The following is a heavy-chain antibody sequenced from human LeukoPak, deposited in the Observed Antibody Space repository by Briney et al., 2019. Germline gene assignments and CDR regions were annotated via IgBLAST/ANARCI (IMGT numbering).Heavy chain of an antibody. CDR3: ARGVRRLWFGEPTGAFDI. Sequence: PGGSLRLSYAASGFTFSTYWMHWVRQAPGKGLVWVSRIDHDGINTYYADSVKGRFTISRDNAKNTLYLRMNSLRAEDTAVYYCARGVRRLWFGEPTGAFDIWGQGTMVTVSS. CDR1: GFTFSTYW. CDR2: IDHDGINT. D-gene: IGHD3-10*01. J-gene: IGHJ3*02. V-gene: IGHV3-74*01.